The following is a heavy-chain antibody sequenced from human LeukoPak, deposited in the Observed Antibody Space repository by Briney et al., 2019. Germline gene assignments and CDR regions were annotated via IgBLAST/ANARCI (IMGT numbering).Heavy chain of an antibody. V-gene: IGHV3-23*01. D-gene: IGHD5-24*01. CDR3: AKAGRDGYNSFDY. J-gene: IGHJ4*02. CDR2: ISGSGGST. CDR1: GFTFSSYA. Sequence: GGSLRLSCAASGFTFSSYAMSWVRQAPGKGLEWVSAISGSGGSTYYADSVKGRFIISRDNSKNTLYLQMNSLRAEDTAVYYCAKAGRDGYNSFDYWGQGTLVTVSS.